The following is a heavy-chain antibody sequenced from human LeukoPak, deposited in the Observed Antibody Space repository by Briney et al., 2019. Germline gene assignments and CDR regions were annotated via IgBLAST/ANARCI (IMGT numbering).Heavy chain of an antibody. J-gene: IGHJ4*02. CDR2: ISNNGGYT. CDR1: GFTFSSSA. V-gene: IGHV3-23*01. D-gene: IGHD2-15*01. Sequence: PGGSLRLSSAASGFTFSSSAMSWVRQAPGKGLEWASAISNNGGYTYYADSVQGRFTISRDNSKSTLCLQMNSLRAEDTAVYYCAKQLGYCSDGSCYFPYWGQGTLVTVSS. CDR3: AKQLGYCSDGSCYFPY.